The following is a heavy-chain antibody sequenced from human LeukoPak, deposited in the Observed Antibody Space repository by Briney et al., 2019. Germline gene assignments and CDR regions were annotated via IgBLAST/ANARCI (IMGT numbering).Heavy chain of an antibody. Sequence: PSETLSLTCTLSGRSISSSSYYWGWIRQPPGKGLEWIGYIYYSGSTNYYPSLKSRVTISVDTSKNQYSLKLSSVTAADTAVYYCARHGFGYSRYYFDYWGQGTLVTVSS. CDR3: ARHGFGYSRYYFDY. D-gene: IGHD6-13*01. J-gene: IGHJ4*02. CDR2: IYYSGST. CDR1: GRSISSSSYY. V-gene: IGHV4-61*05.